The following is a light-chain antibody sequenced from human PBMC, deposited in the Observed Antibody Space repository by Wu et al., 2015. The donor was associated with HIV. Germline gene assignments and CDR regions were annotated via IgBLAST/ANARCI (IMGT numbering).Light chain of an antibody. V-gene: IGKV3-20*01. Sequence: EIVLTQSPGTLSLSPGERATLSCRASQSVSSSYLAWYQQKPGQAPRLLIYGASSRATGIPDRFSGSGSGTDFTLTISRLEPEDFAVYYCQQYANSPRTSFG. CDR1: QSVSSSY. J-gene: IGKJ2*03. CDR3: QQYANSPRTS. CDR2: GAS.